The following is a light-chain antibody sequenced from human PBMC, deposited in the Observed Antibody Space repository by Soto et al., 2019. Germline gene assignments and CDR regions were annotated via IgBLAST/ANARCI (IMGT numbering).Light chain of an antibody. J-gene: IGKJ1*01. CDR3: QHYNGYSWT. CDR2: MAS. CDR1: QSLSGW. V-gene: IGKV1-5*03. Sequence: DVQMTQTPSTLSASVGDRVTITCRASQSLSGWLAWYQQEPGKAPNLLIYMASTLASGVPSRFSGSGSGTEFTLTISSLQPDDFATYYCQHYNGYSWTFGQGTKVDI.